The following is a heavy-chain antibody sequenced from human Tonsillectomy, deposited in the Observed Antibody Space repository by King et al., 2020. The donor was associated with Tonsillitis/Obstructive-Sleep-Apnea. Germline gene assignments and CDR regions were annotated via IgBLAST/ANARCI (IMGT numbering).Heavy chain of an antibody. J-gene: IGHJ5*02. CDR1: GGSISSSNW. V-gene: IGHV4-4*02. CDR2: IYHSGST. Sequence: VQLQESGPGLVKPSGTLSLTCAVSGGSISSSNWWSWVRQPPGKGLECIGEIYHSGSTNYNPSLKSRVTISVDKSKNQFSLKLSSVTAADTAVYYCASLISNSSSWYRPWGQGTLVTVSS. CDR3: ASLISNSSSWYRP. D-gene: IGHD6-13*01.